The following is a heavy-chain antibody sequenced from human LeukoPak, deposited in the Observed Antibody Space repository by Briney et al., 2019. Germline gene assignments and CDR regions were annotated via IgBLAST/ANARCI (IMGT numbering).Heavy chain of an antibody. Sequence: PGGSLRLSCAASGFNFNNFAMSWVRQAPGKGPEWLSAMTGPADTTYYAESVKGRFTISRDYSKSMVYLQMNSLRVEDTAIYYCAKGAEIDHWGQGTLVTISS. CDR1: GFNFNNFA. V-gene: IGHV3-23*01. J-gene: IGHJ4*02. CDR2: MTGPADTT. CDR3: AKGAEIDH.